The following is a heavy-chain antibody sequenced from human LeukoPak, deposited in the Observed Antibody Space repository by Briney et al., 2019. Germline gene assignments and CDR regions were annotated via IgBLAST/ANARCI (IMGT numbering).Heavy chain of an antibody. CDR1: GFTFSSYS. V-gene: IGHV3-21*01. CDR2: ISSSSSYI. J-gene: IGHJ4*02. D-gene: IGHD3-22*01. Sequence: GGSLRLSCAASGFTFSSYSMNWVRQAPGKGLEWVSSISSSSSYIYYADSVKGRFTISRDNAKNSLYLQMNSLRAEDTAVYYCARDFSPPYYYDSSGYSPFDYWGQGTLVTVSS. CDR3: ARDFSPPYYYDSSGYSPFDY.